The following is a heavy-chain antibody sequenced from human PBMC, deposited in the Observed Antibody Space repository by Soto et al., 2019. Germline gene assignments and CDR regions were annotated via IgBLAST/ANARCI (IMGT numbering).Heavy chain of an antibody. Sequence: QVQLVQSGAEVKKPGASVKVSCKASGFTFTTYDIDWVRQATGQGLEWMGWMNPNSGNLGYAQKLQSRITMTKDTSTTPGYMDLSSLSPEDTAVYYCARADNGAWANGYYGMDVWGQGTTVTVSS. CDR2: MNPNSGNL. J-gene: IGHJ6*02. CDR3: ARADNGAWANGYYGMDV. V-gene: IGHV1-8*01. D-gene: IGHD1-20*01. CDR1: GFTFTTYD.